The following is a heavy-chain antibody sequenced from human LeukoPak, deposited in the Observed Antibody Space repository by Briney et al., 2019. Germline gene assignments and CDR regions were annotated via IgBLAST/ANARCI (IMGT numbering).Heavy chain of an antibody. CDR3: ARETPPNGMDV. CDR1: GDSDSSNSAG. CDR2: TYYRSKWYS. J-gene: IGHJ6*02. Sequence: SQTLSLTCAISGDSDSSNSAGWNWIRQSPSRGLEWLGRTYYRSKWYSDYAVSVKSRITINPDTSKNQFSLQLNSVTPEDTAVYYCARETPPNGMDVWGQGTTVTVSS. V-gene: IGHV6-1*01.